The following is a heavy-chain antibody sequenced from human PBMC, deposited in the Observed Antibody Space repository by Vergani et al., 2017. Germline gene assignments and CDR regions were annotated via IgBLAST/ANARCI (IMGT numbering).Heavy chain of an antibody. J-gene: IGHJ5*02. D-gene: IGHD3-3*01. CDR1: GFTFNEYW. V-gene: IGHV3-74*01. Sequence: EVELVESGGGLVQPGGSLRLSCAASGFTFNEYWMHWARQVPGKGLVWVSGMNGDGDTISYADSVKGRFTISRDNAKNTLFLQMNSLGAEDTAVYYCARARKFRFGVVWENWFDPWGQGTLVTVSS. CDR2: MNGDGDTI. CDR3: ARARKFRFGVVWENWFDP.